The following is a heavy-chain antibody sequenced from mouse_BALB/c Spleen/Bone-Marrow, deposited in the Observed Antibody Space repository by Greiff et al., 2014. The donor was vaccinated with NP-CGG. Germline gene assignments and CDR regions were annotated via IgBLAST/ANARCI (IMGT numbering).Heavy chain of an antibody. D-gene: IGHD1-1*01. CDR1: GFNIKDTY. Sequence: CGAELVKPGASVKLSCTASGFNIKDTYMHWVKQRPEQGLEWIGRIDPANGNTKYDPKFQGKATITADTSSNTAYLQLSSLTSEDTAVYYCARGGSSYGWYFDVWGAGTTVTVSS. J-gene: IGHJ1*01. V-gene: IGHV14-3*02. CDR2: IDPANGNT. CDR3: ARGGSSYGWYFDV.